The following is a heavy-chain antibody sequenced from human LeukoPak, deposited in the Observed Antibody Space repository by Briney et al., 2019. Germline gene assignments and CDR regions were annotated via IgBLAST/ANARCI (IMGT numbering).Heavy chain of an antibody. V-gene: IGHV5-51*01. J-gene: IGHJ4*02. CDR3: AIPFTGITRTMVPFDY. CDR2: IYPADSDA. CDR1: GYSFTIYW. D-gene: IGHD1-7*01. Sequence: GESLKISCKGSGYSFTIYWIGGVRQMPGKGLEWLGIIYPADSDARYSPSFQGQVNISAEKSISTAYPQWSSLKASDTAMYYFAIPFTGITRTMVPFDYWDKGPLVTVSS.